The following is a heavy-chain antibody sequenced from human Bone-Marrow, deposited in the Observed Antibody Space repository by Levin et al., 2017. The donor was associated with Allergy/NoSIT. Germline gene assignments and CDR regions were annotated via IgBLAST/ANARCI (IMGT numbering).Heavy chain of an antibody. J-gene: IGHJ4*02. D-gene: IGHD5-24*01. CDR2: TYYNGST. Sequence: SCTVSGGSISSDNYYWTWIRQPPGKGLECIGYTYYNGSTYYNPSLKSRVTISVDTSKNQFSLKLDSVTAADTAVYYCARVRDGYNFGDYYFDSWGQGTLVIVSS. CDR3: ARVRDGYNFGDYYFDS. CDR1: GGSISSDNYY. V-gene: IGHV4-30-4*01.